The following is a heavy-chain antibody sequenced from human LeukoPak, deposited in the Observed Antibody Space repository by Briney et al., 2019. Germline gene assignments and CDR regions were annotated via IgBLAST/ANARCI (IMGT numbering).Heavy chain of an antibody. V-gene: IGHV6-1*01. CDR1: GDSVSSNSAA. Sequence: SQTLSLTCAISGDSVSSNSAAWNWIRQSPSRGLEWLGRTYYRSKWYNDYAVSVKSRITINPDTSKNQFSLQLSSVTAADTAVYYCARGRNLQWLVREVFDYWGQGTLVTVSS. J-gene: IGHJ4*02. CDR2: TYYRSKWYN. D-gene: IGHD6-19*01. CDR3: ARGRNLQWLVREVFDY.